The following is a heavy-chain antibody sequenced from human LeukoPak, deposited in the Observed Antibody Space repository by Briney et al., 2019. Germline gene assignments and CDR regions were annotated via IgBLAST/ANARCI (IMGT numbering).Heavy chain of an antibody. V-gene: IGHV4-59*01. Sequence: PSETLSLTCTVSGGSISSYYWSWIRQPPRKGLDWIGYIYYSGSTNYNPSLKSRVTISVDTSKNQFSLKLSSVTAADTAVYYCARVAGYDFWSGYYEHWGQGTLVTVSS. CDR3: ARVAGYDFWSGYYEH. CDR2: IYYSGST. CDR1: GGSISSYY. J-gene: IGHJ1*01. D-gene: IGHD3-3*01.